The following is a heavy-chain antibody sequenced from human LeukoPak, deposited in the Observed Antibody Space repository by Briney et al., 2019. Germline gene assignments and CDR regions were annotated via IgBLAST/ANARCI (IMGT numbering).Heavy chain of an antibody. CDR1: GFTFSSYA. D-gene: IGHD6-25*01. J-gene: IGHJ4*02. V-gene: IGHV3-30*03. Sequence: GGSLRLSCAASGFTFSSYAIHWVRQAPGKGLEWVAVISSDGRDKHHAESVKGRFTISRDNSKNTLYLQTNSLRAEDTAVYYCARDLRRIAAYYFDYWGQGTLVTVSS. CDR3: ARDLRRIAAYYFDY. CDR2: ISSDGRDK.